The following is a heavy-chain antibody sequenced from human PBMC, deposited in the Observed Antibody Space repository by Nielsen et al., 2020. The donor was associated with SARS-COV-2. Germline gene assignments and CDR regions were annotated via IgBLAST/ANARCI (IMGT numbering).Heavy chain of an antibody. D-gene: IGHD4-17*01. J-gene: IGHJ4*02. V-gene: IGHV3-30*03. CDR2: MSYDGSLK. CDR1: GFTFSSYG. Sequence: GESLKISCVASGFTFSSYGIHWVRQAPGKGLDWVAVMSYDGSLKFYADSVKGRFTISRDNSKNTSFLQMSSLRPEDAAVYYCVRGLFGAYDYWGQGALVTVSS. CDR3: VRGLFGAYDY.